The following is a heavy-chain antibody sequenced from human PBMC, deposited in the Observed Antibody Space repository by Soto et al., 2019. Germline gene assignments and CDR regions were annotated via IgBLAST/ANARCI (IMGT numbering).Heavy chain of an antibody. Sequence: GASVKVSCKASGYSFTGYGISWVRQAPGQGLEWMGWISAHNGNTAYAQKLQGRVTMTTDTATNTAYMELRSLRSDDTALYYCARIGYCSGGSCYSGSGDYWGQGTLVTVSS. CDR3: ARIGYCSGGSCYSGSGDY. CDR1: GYSFTGYG. D-gene: IGHD2-15*01. CDR2: ISAHNGNT. J-gene: IGHJ4*02. V-gene: IGHV1-18*04.